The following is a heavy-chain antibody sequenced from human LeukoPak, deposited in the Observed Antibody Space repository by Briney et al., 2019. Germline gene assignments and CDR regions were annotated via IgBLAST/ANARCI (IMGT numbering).Heavy chain of an antibody. V-gene: IGHV3-7*03. CDR1: GFTFRRYW. CDR2: RKQDGSAK. Sequence: GGSLRLSCAASGFTFRRYWMRWVRQAPGKGLEWGANRKQDGSAKNYVASVKGRFTISRDNATNSLYLQMNSLRAEDTAVYYCASGLAPDYCGQGTLVTVSS. CDR3: ASGLAPDY. J-gene: IGHJ4*02.